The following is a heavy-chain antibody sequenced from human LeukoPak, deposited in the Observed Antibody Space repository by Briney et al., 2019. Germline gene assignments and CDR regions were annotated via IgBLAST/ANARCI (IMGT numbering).Heavy chain of an antibody. CDR2: IIPILGIA. D-gene: IGHD2-15*01. CDR3: ASQESMVAATVDY. V-gene: IGHV1-69*04. CDR1: GGTFSSYA. J-gene: IGHJ4*02. Sequence: SVKVSCKASGGTFSSYAISWVRQAPGQGLEWMGRIIPILGIANYAQKFQGRVTITADKSTSTAYMELSSLRSEDTAVYYCASQESMVAATVDYWAREPWSPSPQ.